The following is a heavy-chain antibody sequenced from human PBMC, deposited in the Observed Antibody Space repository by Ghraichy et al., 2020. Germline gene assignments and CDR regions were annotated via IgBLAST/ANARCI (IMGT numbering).Heavy chain of an antibody. J-gene: IGHJ6*03. V-gene: IGHV3-23*01. Sequence: GGSLRLSCAASGFTFSSYALTWVRQPPGKGLEWVSGISGSGVSTYYADSVKGRFTISRDNSKNTLYLQMNSLRAEDTAVYYCAKDWGGYYTSDYYYYMDVWGKGTTVTVSS. CDR1: GFTFSSYA. CDR3: AKDWGGYYTSDYYYYMDV. CDR2: ISGSGVST. D-gene: IGHD3-3*01.